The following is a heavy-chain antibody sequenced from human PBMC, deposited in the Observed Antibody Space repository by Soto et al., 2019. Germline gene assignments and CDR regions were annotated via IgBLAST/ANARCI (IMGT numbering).Heavy chain of an antibody. J-gene: IGHJ4*02. CDR1: GGSVSSGDYY. D-gene: IGHD3-10*01. Sequence: SETLSLTCSVSGGSVSSGDYYWLWIRQPPGKGLELIGYIYYSGSTNYSPSLKSRVTISIDTSKNQFSLQLSSVTAADTAVYYCARWNCYGSGRREFDYWGQGTLVTVSS. V-gene: IGHV4-61*08. CDR3: ARWNCYGSGRREFDY. CDR2: IYYSGST.